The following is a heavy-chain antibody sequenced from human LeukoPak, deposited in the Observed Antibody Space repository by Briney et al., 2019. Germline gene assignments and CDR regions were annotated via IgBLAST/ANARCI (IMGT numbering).Heavy chain of an antibody. CDR3: ARRVSSWHFFDY. D-gene: IGHD6-13*01. V-gene: IGHV4-38-2*01. J-gene: IGHJ4*02. Sequence: SETLSLTCAVSGYSISSGYYWGWIRQPPGKGLEWIGSIYYSGSTYYNPSLKSRVTISVDTSKNQFSLRLSSVTAADTAEYYCARRVSSWHFFDYWGQGTLVTVSS. CDR1: GYSISSGYY. CDR2: IYYSGST.